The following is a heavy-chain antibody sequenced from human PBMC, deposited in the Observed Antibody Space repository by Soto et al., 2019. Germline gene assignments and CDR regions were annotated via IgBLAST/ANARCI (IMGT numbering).Heavy chain of an antibody. J-gene: IGHJ6*02. CDR1: GFTFSGYS. CDR3: AIPGQQLVPKYEYYYYGMDV. V-gene: IGHV3-48*02. CDR2: ISSSSSTI. D-gene: IGHD6-13*01. Sequence: EVQLVESGGGLVQPGGSLRLSCAASGFTFSGYSMNWVRQAPGKGLEWVSYISSSSSTIYYADSVKGRFTISRDNAKNSLYLKMNSLRDEDTAVYYCAIPGQQLVPKYEYYYYGMDVWGQGTTVTVSS.